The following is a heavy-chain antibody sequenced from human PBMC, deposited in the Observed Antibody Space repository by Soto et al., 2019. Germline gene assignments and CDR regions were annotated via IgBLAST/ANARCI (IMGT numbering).Heavy chain of an antibody. CDR2: IKQDGGEK. CDR3: AREGSLFDY. V-gene: IGHV3-7*05. J-gene: IGHJ4*02. Sequence: GGSLRLSCTASGFTFSGYLMSWVRQAPGKGLEWVANIKQDGGEKFYVDSVKGRFTISRDNTKNSLYLRMNSLRAEDTAVYYCAREGSLFDYWGQGTQVTVSS. CDR1: GFTFSGYL.